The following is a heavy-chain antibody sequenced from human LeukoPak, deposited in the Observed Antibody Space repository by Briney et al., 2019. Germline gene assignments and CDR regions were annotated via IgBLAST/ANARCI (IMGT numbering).Heavy chain of an antibody. V-gene: IGHV1-69*06. J-gene: IGHJ4*02. CDR3: ARGYFYCSGGSCYPYYFDY. Sequence: GASVKVSCKASGGTFSSYAISWVRQAPGKGLEWMGGIIPIFGTANYAQKFQGRVTITADKSTSTAYMELSGLRSEDTAVYYCARGYFYCSGGSCYPYYFDYWGQGTLVTVSS. D-gene: IGHD2-15*01. CDR1: GGTFSSYA. CDR2: IIPIFGTA.